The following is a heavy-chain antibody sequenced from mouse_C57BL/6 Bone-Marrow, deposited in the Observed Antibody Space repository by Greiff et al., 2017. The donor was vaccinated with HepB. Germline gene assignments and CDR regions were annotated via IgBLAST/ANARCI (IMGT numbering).Heavy chain of an antibody. CDR1: GFSLTSYG. CDR2: IWSGGST. Sequence: VQGVESGPGLVQPSQSLSITCTVSGFSLTSYGVHWVRQSPGKGLEWLGVIWSGGSTDNNAAFISRLSISKDNSKSQVFFQMTSLQADDTDIDYCARKQLTESYWYFDVWGTGTTVTFSS. CDR3: ARKQLTESYWYFDV. V-gene: IGHV2-2*01. D-gene: IGHD4-1*01. J-gene: IGHJ1*03.